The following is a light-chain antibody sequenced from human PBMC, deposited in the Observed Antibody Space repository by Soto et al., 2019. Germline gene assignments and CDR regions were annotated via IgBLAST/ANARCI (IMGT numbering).Light chain of an antibody. J-gene: IGKJ2*01. V-gene: IGKV3-15*01. CDR2: GAS. CDR3: HQGHNWPLP. Sequence: EIVMTQSPATLSLSPGERAALSCRASQSINSELALYQQKPGQPPRLLIHGASTRATGVPARFTGSESGSEFTLTISGLQSADFAVYYCHQGHNWPLPFGQGTRLEI. CDR1: QSINSE.